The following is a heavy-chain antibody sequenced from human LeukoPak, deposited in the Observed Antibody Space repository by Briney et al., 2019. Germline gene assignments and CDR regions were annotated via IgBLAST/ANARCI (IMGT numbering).Heavy chain of an antibody. V-gene: IGHV1-24*01. D-gene: IGHD3-22*01. J-gene: IGHJ4*02. CDR2: FDPEDGET. CDR1: GYTLTELS. Sequence: ASVKVSCKVSGYTLTELSMHWVRQAPGKGLEGMGGFDPEDGETIYAQKFQGRVTMTEDTSTDTAYMELSSLRSEDTAVYYCATIYDSSGYYYFDYWGQGTLVTVSS. CDR3: ATIYDSSGYYYFDY.